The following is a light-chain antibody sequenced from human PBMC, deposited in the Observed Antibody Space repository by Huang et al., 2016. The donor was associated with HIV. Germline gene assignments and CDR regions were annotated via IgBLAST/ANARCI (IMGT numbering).Light chain of an antibody. CDR3: QQLHNSPYT. V-gene: IGKV1-5*03. CDR1: QSLSGW. Sequence: DFQMTQSPSTLSASIGDSVTITCRASQSLSGWLAWYQQRPGNAPNLLISKASSLQSGVPPRVSGSGSGTDFILTISSLQPDDFATYYCQQLHNSPYTFGQGTKLEIK. J-gene: IGKJ2*01. CDR2: KAS.